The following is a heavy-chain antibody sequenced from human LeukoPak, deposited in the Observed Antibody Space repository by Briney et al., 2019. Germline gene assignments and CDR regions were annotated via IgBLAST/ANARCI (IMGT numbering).Heavy chain of an antibody. CDR2: ISSSGSII. D-gene: IGHD2-15*01. Sequence: GGSLRLSCAASGFTFSSYEMNWVRQAPGKGLEWVSYISSSGSIIYYADSVKGRFTISRDNAKNSLYLQMDSLRAEDTAVYYCARDPGYCSGGSCQYYYYYYMDVWGKGTTVTVSS. CDR1: GFTFSSYE. V-gene: IGHV3-48*03. J-gene: IGHJ6*03. CDR3: ARDPGYCSGGSCQYYYYYYMDV.